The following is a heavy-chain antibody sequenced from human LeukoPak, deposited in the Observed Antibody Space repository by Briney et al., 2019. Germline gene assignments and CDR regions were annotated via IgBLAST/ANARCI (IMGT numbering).Heavy chain of an antibody. CDR2: INHSGST. Sequence: SETLFLTCTVSGGSISSYYWSWIRQPPGKGLEWIGEINHSGSTNYNPSLKSRVTISVDTSKNQFSLKLSSVTAADTAVYYCARLRVLAGHRGAFDVWGQGTSVTVSS. V-gene: IGHV4-34*01. J-gene: IGHJ3*01. CDR3: ARLRVLAGHRGAFDV. D-gene: IGHD2-8*02. CDR1: GGSISSYY.